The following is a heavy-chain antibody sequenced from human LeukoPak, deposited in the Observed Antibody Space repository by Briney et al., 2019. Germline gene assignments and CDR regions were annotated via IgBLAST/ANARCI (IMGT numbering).Heavy chain of an antibody. CDR3: ARDIAARTYYYYYVDV. CDR2: ISTYNGNT. D-gene: IGHD6-6*01. V-gene: IGHV1-18*01. J-gene: IGHJ6*03. CDR1: GYTFTSYG. Sequence: ASVKVSCKTSGYTFTSYGISWVRQAPGQGHEWMGWISTYNGNTNYEQKLQGRVTMTTDTSTSTAYMELRSLRSDDTAVYYCARDIAARTYYYYYVDVWGKGTTVTVSS.